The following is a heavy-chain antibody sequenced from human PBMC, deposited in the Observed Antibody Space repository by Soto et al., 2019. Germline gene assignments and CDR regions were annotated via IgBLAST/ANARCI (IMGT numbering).Heavy chain of an antibody. CDR1: GGSVSSSFFY. Sequence: KTSETLSLTCTVSGGSVSSSFFYWSWVRQHPDQRLECIGYIYYTGTTNYNPSLASRVAMSVDTSKKQFTLNLRSLTAADTARYYCARLKTSSGWYLCDSWGKGMLVTVSS. D-gene: IGHD6-13*01. J-gene: IGHJ4*02. CDR2: IYYTGTT. V-gene: IGHV4-61*01. CDR3: ARLKTSSGWYLCDS.